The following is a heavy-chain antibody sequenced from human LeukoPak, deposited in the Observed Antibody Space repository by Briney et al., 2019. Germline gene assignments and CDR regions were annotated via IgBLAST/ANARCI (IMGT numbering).Heavy chain of an antibody. J-gene: IGHJ5*02. Sequence: SETLSLTCTVSGGSISSSSYYWGWIRQPPGKGLEWIGCIYYSGSTYYNPSLKSRVTISVDTSKNQFSLKLSSVTAADTAVYYCAGQRITMVRGVILTWFDPWGQGTLVTVSS. D-gene: IGHD3-10*01. V-gene: IGHV4-39*01. CDR2: IYYSGST. CDR1: GGSISSSSYY. CDR3: AGQRITMVRGVILTWFDP.